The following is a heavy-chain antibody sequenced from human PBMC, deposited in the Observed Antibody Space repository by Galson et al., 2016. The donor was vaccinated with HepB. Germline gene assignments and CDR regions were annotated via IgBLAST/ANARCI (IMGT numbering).Heavy chain of an antibody. CDR2: MNPNSGDT. J-gene: IGHJ1*01. Sequence: SVKVSCKASGYTFTSYDINWVRQATGQGLEWMGWMNPNSGDTDYAQKFQGRVTMTRDTSISTAYMELTSLRSEDTAVYYCARVQGRGFIMLNFWGQGTLVTVSS. CDR1: GYTFTSYD. CDR3: ARVQGRGFIMLNF. D-gene: IGHD3-10*01. V-gene: IGHV1-8*01.